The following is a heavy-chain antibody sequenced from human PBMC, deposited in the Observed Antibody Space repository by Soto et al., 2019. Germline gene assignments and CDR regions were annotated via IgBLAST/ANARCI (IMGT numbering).Heavy chain of an antibody. V-gene: IGHV4-34*01. CDR3: ARAPQWLRSAPDY. D-gene: IGHD5-12*01. Sequence: QVQLQQWGTGLLKPSETLSLTCAVYGGSFSGYYWSWIRQPPGKGLEWIGEINHSGSTNYNPSLKSRVTISVDTSKNQFSLKLSSVTAADTAVYYCARAPQWLRSAPDYWGQGTLVTVSS. J-gene: IGHJ4*02. CDR2: INHSGST. CDR1: GGSFSGYY.